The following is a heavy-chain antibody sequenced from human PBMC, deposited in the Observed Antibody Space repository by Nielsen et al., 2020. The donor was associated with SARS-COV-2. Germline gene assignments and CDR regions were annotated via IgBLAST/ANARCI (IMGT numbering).Heavy chain of an antibody. Sequence: APVKVSCKASGDTFPIDNIHWLRQAPGQGLEWIGIINLSAGSTDSAQKFKGRVTMTRDTSASTVYLALTSLKSEDTAVYYCATPITVDYFDYWGQGTLVTVSS. J-gene: IGHJ4*02. CDR2: INLSAGST. V-gene: IGHV1-46*01. CDR3: ATPITVDYFDY. CDR1: GDTFPIDN.